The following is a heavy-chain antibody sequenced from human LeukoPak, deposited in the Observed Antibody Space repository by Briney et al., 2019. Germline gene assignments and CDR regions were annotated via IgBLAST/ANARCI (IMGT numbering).Heavy chain of an antibody. V-gene: IGHV3-23*01. J-gene: IGHJ4*02. D-gene: IGHD1-26*01. CDR1: GFTFSSYA. Sequence: GGSLRLSRAASGFTFSSYAMSWVRQAPGKGLEWVSAISGSGGSTYYADSVKGRFTISRDNSKNTLYLQMNSLRAEDTAVYYCAKGLGWELLGGDYWGQGTLVTVSS. CDR3: AKGLGWELLGGDY. CDR2: ISGSGGST.